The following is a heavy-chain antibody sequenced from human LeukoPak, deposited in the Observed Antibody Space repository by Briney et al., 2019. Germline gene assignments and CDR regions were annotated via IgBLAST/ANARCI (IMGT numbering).Heavy chain of an antibody. CDR1: GFTFSGSA. Sequence: GSLRLSCAASGFTFSGSAMHWVRQASGKGLEWVGRIRSKANSYATAYAASVKGRFTISRDDSKNTAYLQMNSLKTEDTAVYYCTRRMESSSNGNDYWGQGTLVTVSS. CDR3: TRRMESSSNGNDY. J-gene: IGHJ4*02. D-gene: IGHD1-1*01. CDR2: IRSKANSYAT. V-gene: IGHV3-73*01.